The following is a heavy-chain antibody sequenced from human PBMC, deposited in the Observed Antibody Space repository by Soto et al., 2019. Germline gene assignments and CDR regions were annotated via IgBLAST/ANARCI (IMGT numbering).Heavy chain of an antibody. CDR1: GFTVSSNY. V-gene: IGHV3-66*01. Sequence: EVQLVESGGGLVQPGGSLRLSCAASGFTVSSNYMSWVRQAPGKGLEWVSVIYSGGSTYYADSVKGRFTISRDNSKNTLYLQMNSLRAEDTAVYYCARDRGRYGDYEKYYYYYGMDVWGQGTTVTVSS. D-gene: IGHD4-17*01. CDR3: ARDRGRYGDYEKYYYYYGMDV. J-gene: IGHJ6*02. CDR2: IYSGGST.